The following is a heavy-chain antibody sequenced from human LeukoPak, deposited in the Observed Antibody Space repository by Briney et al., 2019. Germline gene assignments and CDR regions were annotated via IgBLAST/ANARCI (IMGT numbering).Heavy chain of an antibody. Sequence: GGSLRLSCAASGFTFSSYGMHWVRQAPGKGLEWVAFIRYDGSNKYYADSVKGRFTISRDNSKNTLYLQMNSLRAEDTAVYYCAKIPNSSSWYFDYWGQGTLVTVSS. CDR1: GFTFSSYG. CDR2: IRYDGSNK. V-gene: IGHV3-30*02. D-gene: IGHD6-13*01. CDR3: AKIPNSSSWYFDY. J-gene: IGHJ4*02.